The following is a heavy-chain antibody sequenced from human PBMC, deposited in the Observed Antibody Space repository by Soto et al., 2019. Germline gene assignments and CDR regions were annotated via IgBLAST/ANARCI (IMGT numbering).Heavy chain of an antibody. J-gene: IGHJ5*01. V-gene: IGHV4-59*11. D-gene: IGHD3-22*01. CDR1: GDAFSNHY. Sequence: SETLSLTCTISGDAFSNHYWTWIRQSPGKGLEWIGYIFHSGITDYNPSVKSRVTISIDKSRNLFSLNLTSVTAADTAVYYCARDRYFYDSRGYYRTLDSWGQGTLVTVSS. CDR2: IFHSGIT. CDR3: ARDRYFYDSRGYYRTLDS.